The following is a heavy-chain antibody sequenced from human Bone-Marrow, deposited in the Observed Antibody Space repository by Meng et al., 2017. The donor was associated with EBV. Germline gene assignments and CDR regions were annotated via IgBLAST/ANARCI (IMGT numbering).Heavy chain of an antibody. CDR3: ARDQVVPAAMHY. V-gene: IGHV1-18*01. CDR1: GYSFSNYG. CDR2: ISAYNGNT. Sequence: QVQLVDAGAEVKKPGASVKVSCKASGYSFSNYGIGWVRQAPGQALEWMGWISAYNGNTNYAQKFQGRPTMTTDTSTSTAYMELRSLRSDDTAFYYCARDQVVPAAMHYWGQGTLVTVSS. J-gene: IGHJ4*02. D-gene: IGHD2-2*01.